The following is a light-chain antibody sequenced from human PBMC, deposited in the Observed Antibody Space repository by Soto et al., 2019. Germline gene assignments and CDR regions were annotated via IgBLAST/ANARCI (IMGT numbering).Light chain of an antibody. V-gene: IGLV2-14*01. J-gene: IGLJ2*01. Sequence: QSVLTQPASVSGSPGQSITISCTGTSSDVGGYNYVSWFQQHPGKAPNLMIYDVYRRPSGVSYRFSGSKSGNTASLTISGLQDEDDADYYCSSYTTSSTVVFGGGTKLTVL. CDR3: SSYTTSSTVV. CDR1: SSDVGGYNY. CDR2: DVY.